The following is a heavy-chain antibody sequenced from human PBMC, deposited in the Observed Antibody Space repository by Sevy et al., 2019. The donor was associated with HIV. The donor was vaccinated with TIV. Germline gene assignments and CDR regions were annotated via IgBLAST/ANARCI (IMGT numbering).Heavy chain of an antibody. Sequence: ASVKVSCKASGGTFSSYAISWVRQAPGQGLEWMGGIIPIFGTANYAQKFQGRVTITGDESTSTAYMELSSLRSEDTAVYYCARVGGDYLPFDCWGQGTLVTVSS. CDR3: ARVGGDYLPFDC. CDR1: GGTFSSYA. V-gene: IGHV1-69*13. CDR2: IIPIFGTA. D-gene: IGHD4-17*01. J-gene: IGHJ4*02.